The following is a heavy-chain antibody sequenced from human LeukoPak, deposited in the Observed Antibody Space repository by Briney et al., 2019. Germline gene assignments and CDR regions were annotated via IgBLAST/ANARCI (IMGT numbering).Heavy chain of an antibody. CDR3: ARELRTFDS. CDR2: IKHNGDEL. J-gene: IGHJ4*02. CDR1: GFTFSSYW. Sequence: PGGSLRLSCAASGFTFSSYWMTWVRQAPGKGLEWVANIKHNGDELNYVDSVEDRFTISRDNAKNSLYLHMTGLRAEDTAVYYCARELRTFDSWGQGTLLTVSS. D-gene: IGHD2-21*01. V-gene: IGHV3-7*01.